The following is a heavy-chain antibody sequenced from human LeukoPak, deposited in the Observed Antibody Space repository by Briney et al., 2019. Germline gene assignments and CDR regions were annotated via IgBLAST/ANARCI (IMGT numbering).Heavy chain of an antibody. CDR1: GGSISSSSYY. J-gene: IGHJ4*02. CDR2: IYYSGST. V-gene: IGHV4-39*01. Sequence: SETLSLTCTVSGGSISSSSYYWGWIRQPPGKGLEWIGSIYYSGSTYYNPSLKSRVTISVDTSKNQFSLKLNSVTAADTAVYYCARPAGAQSNYFDYWGQGTLVTVSS. CDR3: ARPAGAQSNYFDY. D-gene: IGHD1-26*01.